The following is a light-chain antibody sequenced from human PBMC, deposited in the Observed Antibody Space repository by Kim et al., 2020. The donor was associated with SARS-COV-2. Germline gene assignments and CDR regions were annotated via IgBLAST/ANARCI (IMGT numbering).Light chain of an antibody. V-gene: IGKV1-33*01. Sequence: AAVGDRVTITCRASQDINSFINWYQQKPGKAPKLLIYDASNLETGVPSRFSGSGSGTQFTFTISSLQPEDIATYYCQQHDNLPITCGQGTRLEIK. CDR2: DAS. CDR1: QDINSF. J-gene: IGKJ5*01. CDR3: QQHDNLPIT.